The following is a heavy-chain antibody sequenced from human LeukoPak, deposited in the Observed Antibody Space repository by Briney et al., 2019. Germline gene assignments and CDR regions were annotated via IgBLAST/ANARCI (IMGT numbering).Heavy chain of an antibody. CDR2: LNPSGDKT. CDR1: GFTFRRHG. J-gene: IGHJ4*02. D-gene: IGHD5-18*01. Sequence: GGSLRLSCVASGFTFRRHGMNWVRQAPGKGLEWVSGLNPSGDKTYYVDSVKGRFTISRDNSKDTVYLQMNSLGIEDTAVYFCAKDSAHIQFDDWGQGTLVTVSS. V-gene: IGHV3-23*01. CDR3: AKDSAHIQFDD.